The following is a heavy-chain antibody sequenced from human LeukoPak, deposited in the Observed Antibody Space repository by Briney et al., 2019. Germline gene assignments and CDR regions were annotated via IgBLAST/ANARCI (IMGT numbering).Heavy chain of an antibody. Sequence: PGGSLRLSCAASGFTFSSYWMSWVRQAPGKGLEWVANIKQDGSEKYYVDSVKGRFTISRDNAKNSLYLQMNSLRAEDTAVYYCGASLGKWLPYDYWGQGTLVTVSS. CDR3: GASLGKWLPYDY. V-gene: IGHV3-7*01. CDR2: IKQDGSEK. J-gene: IGHJ4*02. CDR1: GFTFSSYW. D-gene: IGHD3-22*01.